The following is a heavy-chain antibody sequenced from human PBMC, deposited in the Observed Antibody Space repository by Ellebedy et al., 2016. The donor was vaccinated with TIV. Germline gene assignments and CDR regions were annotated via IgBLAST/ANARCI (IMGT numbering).Heavy chain of an antibody. J-gene: IGHJ4*02. Sequence: GGSLRLSCAASGFTFSSFWMSWVRQVPGRGLNWVSTITNSGNGTYYADSVKGRFTISRDNSNNTLYLQMNSLRADDTAEYYCATIGEGYWGQGTLVTVSS. V-gene: IGHV3-23*01. D-gene: IGHD3-10*01. CDR2: ITNSGNGT. CDR3: ATIGEGY. CDR1: GFTFSSFW.